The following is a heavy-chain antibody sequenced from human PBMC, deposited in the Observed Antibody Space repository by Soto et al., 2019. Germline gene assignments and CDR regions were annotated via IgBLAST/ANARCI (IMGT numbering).Heavy chain of an antibody. CDR2: ISSDSSYK. Sequence: AGGSLRLSCAASGFTLSSHTMNWVRQAPGKGLEWVSSISSDSSYKYYTDSVKGRFTVSRDNAKNSLYLQMDSLRAEDTAVYYCARGYCTRTSCYIGGFYYYGMDVWGQGTTVTV. CDR3: ARGYCTRTSCYIGGFYYYGMDV. D-gene: IGHD2-2*01. V-gene: IGHV3-21*01. CDR1: GFTLSSHT. J-gene: IGHJ6*02.